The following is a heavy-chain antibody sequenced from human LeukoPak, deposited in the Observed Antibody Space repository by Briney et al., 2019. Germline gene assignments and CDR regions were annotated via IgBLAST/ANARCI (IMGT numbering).Heavy chain of an antibody. CDR3: AKSFGSGRTY. Sequence: GGSLRLSCEASGFTFRDYVMNWVRQAPGKGLEWVSSISGGGGVTYYADSVKGRFTISRDNSKNTVYLQMNSLRAEDTAIYYCAKSFGSGRTYWGQGTLVTVSS. CDR2: ISGGGGVT. V-gene: IGHV3-23*01. D-gene: IGHD3-10*01. CDR1: GFTFRDYV. J-gene: IGHJ4*02.